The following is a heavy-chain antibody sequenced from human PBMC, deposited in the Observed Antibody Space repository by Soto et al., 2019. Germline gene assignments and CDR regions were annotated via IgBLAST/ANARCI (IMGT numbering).Heavy chain of an antibody. V-gene: IGHV4-4*02. CDR3: ARDTNQWESLGHGMDV. CDR2: IHHSGST. J-gene: IGHJ6*02. D-gene: IGHD1-26*01. CDR1: GGSISRSYW. Sequence: SETLSLTCAVSGGSISRSYWWSWVRQFPGKGLEWIGEIHHSGSTNYNPSLKSRGIMSVDKSKNQFSLELTSVTGADTADYYCARDTNQWESLGHGMDVWGQGTTVTVSS.